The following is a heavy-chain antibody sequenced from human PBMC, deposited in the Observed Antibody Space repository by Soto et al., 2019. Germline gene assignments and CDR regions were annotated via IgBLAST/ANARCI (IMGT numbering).Heavy chain of an antibody. CDR1: GDSVSSSSVA. D-gene: IGHD2-15*01. V-gene: IGHV6-1*01. Sequence: SQTLSLTCVISGDSVSSSSVAWNWVRQSPSRGLEWLGRTYYRSRWYSDFAVSVRGRVVINADTSKNQFSLQLNSVTPEDTAVYFCARSEEDSDYYYYGLDVWGQGTTVTVSS. CDR2: TYYRSRWYS. CDR3: ARSEEDSDYYYYGLDV. J-gene: IGHJ6*02.